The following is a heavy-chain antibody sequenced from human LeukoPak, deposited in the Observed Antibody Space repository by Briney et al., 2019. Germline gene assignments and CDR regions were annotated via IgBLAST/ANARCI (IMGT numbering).Heavy chain of an antibody. CDR3: ARESVEAYSYGYYYYMDV. J-gene: IGHJ6*03. CDR2: IYSGGST. Sequence: GSLTLSCAASGFTVSSNYRSWLRQAPGKGLEWVSYIYSGGSTYYTDSVKGRFTISRDNSKNTLYLQMNSLRAEDTGVYYCARESVEAYSYGYYYYMDVWGKGTTVTISS. CDR1: GFTVSSNY. D-gene: IGHD5-18*01. V-gene: IGHV3-53*01.